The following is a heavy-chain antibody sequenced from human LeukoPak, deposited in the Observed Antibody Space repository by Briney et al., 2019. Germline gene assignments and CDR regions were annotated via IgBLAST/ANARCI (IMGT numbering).Heavy chain of an antibody. CDR3: AKDNSIVVVATPWA. CDR1: GYTFTSYG. J-gene: IGHJ5*02. V-gene: IGHV1-18*01. CDR2: ISAYNGNT. D-gene: IGHD3-22*01. Sequence: GASVKVSCKASGYTFTSYGISWVRQAPGQGLEWMGWISAYNGNTNYAQKLQGRVTMTTDTSTSTAYMELRSLRSDDTAVYYCAKDNSIVVVATPWAWGQGTLVTVSS.